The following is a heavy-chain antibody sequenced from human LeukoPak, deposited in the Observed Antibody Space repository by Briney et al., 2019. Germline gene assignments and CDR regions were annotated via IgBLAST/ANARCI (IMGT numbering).Heavy chain of an antibody. CDR3: ARGSRWFDP. CDR1: GYTFTGYY. CDR2: INPNSGGT. Sequence: GASVKVSCKXSGYTFTGYYMHWVRQAPGQGLERMGGINPNSGGTNYAQKFQGRVTMTRDTSISTAYMELSRLRYDDTAVYYCARGSRWFDPWGQGTLVTVSS. J-gene: IGHJ5*02. V-gene: IGHV1-2*02.